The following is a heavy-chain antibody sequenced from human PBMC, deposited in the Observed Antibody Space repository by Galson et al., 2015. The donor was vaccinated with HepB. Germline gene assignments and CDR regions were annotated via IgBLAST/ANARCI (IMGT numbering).Heavy chain of an antibody. D-gene: IGHD2-2*01. CDR3: ARGGSGDIVVVPAALYYYYGMDV. Sequence: SVKVSCKASGYTFTGYYMHWVRQAPGQGLEWMGWINPNSGGTNYAQKFQGWVTMTRDTSISTAYMELSRLRSDDTAVYYCARGGSGDIVVVPAALYYYYGMDVWGQGTMVTVSS. CDR1: GYTFTGYY. CDR2: INPNSGGT. V-gene: IGHV1-2*04. J-gene: IGHJ6*02.